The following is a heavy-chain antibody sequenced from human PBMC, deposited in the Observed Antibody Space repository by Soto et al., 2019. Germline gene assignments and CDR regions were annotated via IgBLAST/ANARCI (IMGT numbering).Heavy chain of an antibody. V-gene: IGHV3-33*01. D-gene: IGHD1-26*01. CDR1: GFTFSSYG. CDR3: ARDDGRFGATDY. Sequence: QVQLVESGGGVVQPGRSLRLSCAASGFTFSSYGMHWVRQAPGKGLEWVAVIWYDGSNKYYADSVKGRFTISTDNSKNTLYLQMNSLRAEDTAVYYCARDDGRFGATDYWGQGTLVTVSS. J-gene: IGHJ4*02. CDR2: IWYDGSNK.